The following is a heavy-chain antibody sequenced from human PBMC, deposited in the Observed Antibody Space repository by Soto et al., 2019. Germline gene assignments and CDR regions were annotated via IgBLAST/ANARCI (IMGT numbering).Heavy chain of an antibody. D-gene: IGHD5-18*01. CDR3: ARERGDSYGSDCGMDD. Sequence: SETLSLTCTVHGGSISSYYWSWIRQPPGKGLEWIGYIYYSGSTNYNPSLKSRVTISVDTSKNQFSLKLRSVTAADTAVYYCARERGDSYGSDCGMDDWGQGTSVTVSS. CDR1: GGSISSYY. V-gene: IGHV4-59*01. CDR2: IYYSGST. J-gene: IGHJ6*02.